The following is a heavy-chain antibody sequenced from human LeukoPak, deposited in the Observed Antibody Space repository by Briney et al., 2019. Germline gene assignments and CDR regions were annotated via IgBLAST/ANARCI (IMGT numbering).Heavy chain of an antibody. D-gene: IGHD5-18*01. CDR2: MNPNSGNT. V-gene: IGHV1-8*03. Sequence: ASVKVPCKASGYTFTSYDINWVRQATGQGLEWMGWMNPNSGNTGYAQKFQGRVAITADESTSTAYMELSSLRSEDTAVYYCARNTAPMLRNWFDPWGQGTLVTVSS. J-gene: IGHJ5*02. CDR3: ARNTAPMLRNWFDP. CDR1: GYTFTSYD.